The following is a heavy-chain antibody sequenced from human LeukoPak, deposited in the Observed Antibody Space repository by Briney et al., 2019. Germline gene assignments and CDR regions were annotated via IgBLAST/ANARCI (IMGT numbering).Heavy chain of an antibody. CDR3: ARLGITGTTLSYFDY. Sequence: RGESLKISCEGSGYSFATYWIAWVRQMPGKGLEWMGVIYPHDSHTKYGPSFQGQVTISADKSISTAYLHWSSLKASDTAMYYCARLGITGTTLSYFDYWGQGTLVTVSS. V-gene: IGHV5-51*01. CDR1: GYSFATYW. J-gene: IGHJ4*02. CDR2: IYPHDSHT. D-gene: IGHD1-20*01.